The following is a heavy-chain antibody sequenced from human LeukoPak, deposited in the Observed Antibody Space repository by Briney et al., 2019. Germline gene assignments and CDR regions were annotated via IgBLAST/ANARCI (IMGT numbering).Heavy chain of an antibody. CDR3: VKFYGSEPDGVDI. J-gene: IGHJ3*02. CDR2: ITGSGGTT. Sequence: GGSLRLSCAASGFTFSTYTMNWVRQAPGKGLEWVSVITGSGGTTYYADSVQGRFTISRDNSKNTLFLQMNSLRAEDTAVYYCVKFYGSEPDGVDIWGQGTMVTVSS. V-gene: IGHV3-23*01. D-gene: IGHD3-10*01. CDR1: GFTFSTYT.